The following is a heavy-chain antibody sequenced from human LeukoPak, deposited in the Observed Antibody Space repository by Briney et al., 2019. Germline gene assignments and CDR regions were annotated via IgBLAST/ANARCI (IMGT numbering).Heavy chain of an antibody. D-gene: IGHD5-18*01. J-gene: IGHJ6*03. Sequence: SETLSLTCTVSGGSINSHYWSWIRQPPGKRLEWIGYIYYSGSTNYNPSLKSRVTISVDTSKNQFSLKLSSVTAADTAVYYCARVASPYTAMVLSADYYYYMDVWGKGTTVTVSS. CDR2: IYYSGST. CDR3: ARVASPYTAMVLSADYYYYMDV. CDR1: GGSINSHY. V-gene: IGHV4-59*11.